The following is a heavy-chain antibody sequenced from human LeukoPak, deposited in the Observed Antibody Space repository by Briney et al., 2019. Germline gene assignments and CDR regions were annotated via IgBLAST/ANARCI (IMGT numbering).Heavy chain of an antibody. V-gene: IGHV3-21*01. CDR2: ISSSSSYI. Sequence: GGSLRLSCAASGFTFSSYSMNWVRQAPGKGLEWVSSISSSSSYIYYAASVKGRFTISRDNAKNSLYLQMNSLRAEDTAVCYCARAPYCSGGSCYSDYWGQGTLVTVSS. D-gene: IGHD2-15*01. CDR3: ARAPYCSGGSCYSDY. CDR1: GFTFSSYS. J-gene: IGHJ4*02.